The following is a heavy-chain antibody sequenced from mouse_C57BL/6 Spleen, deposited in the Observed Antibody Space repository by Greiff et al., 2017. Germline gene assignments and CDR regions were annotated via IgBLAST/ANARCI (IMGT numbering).Heavy chain of an antibody. CDR1: GYAFSSYW. CDR3: ARKDYYYGSSYVDY. CDR2: IYPGDGDT. J-gene: IGHJ4*01. Sequence: QVHVKQSGAELVKPGASVKISCKASGYAFSSYWMNWVKQRPGKGLEWIGQIYPGDGDTNYNGKFKGKATLTADKSSSTAYMQLSSLTSEDSAVYFCARKDYYYGSSYVDYWGQGTSVTVSS. V-gene: IGHV1-80*01. D-gene: IGHD1-1*01.